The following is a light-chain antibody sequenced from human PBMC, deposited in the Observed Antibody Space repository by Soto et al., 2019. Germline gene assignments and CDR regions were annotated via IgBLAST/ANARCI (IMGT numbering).Light chain of an antibody. CDR2: GVS. Sequence: EIVLTQSPGTLSLSPGERATLSCRASQTVRTSYLAWYQRKPGQAPRLLIYGVSARATGIPDRFSGSGSGTDFTLTISRLEPEDFAVFYCQQYDGSLPYTFGQGTKLEIK. V-gene: IGKV3-20*01. J-gene: IGKJ2*01. CDR1: QTVRTSY. CDR3: QQYDGSLPYT.